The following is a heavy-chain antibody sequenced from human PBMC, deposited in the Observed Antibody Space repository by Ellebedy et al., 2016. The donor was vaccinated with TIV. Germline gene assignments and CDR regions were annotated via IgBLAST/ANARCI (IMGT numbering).Heavy chain of an antibody. CDR2: MRQDGSQI. J-gene: IGHJ4*02. CDR1: GFTFSSYA. Sequence: GGSLRLSCAASGFTFSSYAMHWVRQAPGKGLEWVANMRQDGSQINYGDSVKGRFTISRDNSKNTLYLQMNSLRAEDTAVYYCAGGISVAGTSLGFWGQGTLVTVSS. CDR3: AGGISVAGTSLGF. V-gene: IGHV3-7*03. D-gene: IGHD6-19*01.